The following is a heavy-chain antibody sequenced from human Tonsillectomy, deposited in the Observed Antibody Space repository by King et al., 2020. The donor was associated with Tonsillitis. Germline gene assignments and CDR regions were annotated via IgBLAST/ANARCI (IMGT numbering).Heavy chain of an antibody. Sequence: VQLQQWGAGLLKPSETLSLTCAVYGGSFSGHYWNWIRQPPGKGLEWIGEINQSGSTKYNPSLKSRVTISEDTSKNQFSLKLTSVTAADTGVYYCVRVYDLWSGYYYSYMDVWGKGTTVTVSS. CDR3: VRVYDLWSGYYYSYMDV. CDR2: INQSGST. D-gene: IGHD3-3*01. V-gene: IGHV4-34*01. CDR1: GGSFSGHY. J-gene: IGHJ6*03.